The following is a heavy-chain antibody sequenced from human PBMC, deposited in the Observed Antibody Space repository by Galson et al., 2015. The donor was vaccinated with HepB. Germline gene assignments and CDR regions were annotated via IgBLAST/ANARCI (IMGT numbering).Heavy chain of an antibody. Sequence: CAISGDSVSSKSAAWNWIRQSPSRGLEWLGRIYYRSKWYSEYAASVKSRITINPDTSKNQFSLQLNSVTPEDAAVYYCARLGDVDVWGQGTTVTVSS. CDR3: ARLGDVDV. D-gene: IGHD3-16*01. V-gene: IGHV6-1*01. CDR1: GDSVSSKSAA. CDR2: IYYRSKWYS. J-gene: IGHJ6*02.